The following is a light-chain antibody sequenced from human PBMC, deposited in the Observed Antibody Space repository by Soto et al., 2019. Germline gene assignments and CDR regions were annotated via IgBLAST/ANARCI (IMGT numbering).Light chain of an antibody. Sequence: EIVLTQSPGTLSLSPGERATLSCRASQSVSSTYLAWYQQKPGQAPRLLIYGASSRATGIPDRFSGSGSGTDFTLTISRLEPEDFAVYHCLQYGSSHLFTFGPGTKVDIK. J-gene: IGKJ3*01. CDR3: LQYGSSHLFT. V-gene: IGKV3-20*01. CDR2: GAS. CDR1: QSVSSTY.